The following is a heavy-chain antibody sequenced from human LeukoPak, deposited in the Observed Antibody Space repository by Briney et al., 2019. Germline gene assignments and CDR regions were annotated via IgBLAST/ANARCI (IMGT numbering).Heavy chain of an antibody. J-gene: IGHJ3*02. D-gene: IGHD2-2*01. CDR3: ARDTYYCSSTICYPVLAFDI. V-gene: IGHV4-31*03. CDR2: IYYSGST. CDR1: GGSISSGNYY. Sequence: SQTLSLTCTVSGGSISSGNYYWSWIRQHPGKDLEWIGYIYYSGSTYYNPSLKSRVTISVDTSKNQFSLKLSSVTAADTAVYYCARDTYYCSSTICYPVLAFDIWGQGTMVTVSS.